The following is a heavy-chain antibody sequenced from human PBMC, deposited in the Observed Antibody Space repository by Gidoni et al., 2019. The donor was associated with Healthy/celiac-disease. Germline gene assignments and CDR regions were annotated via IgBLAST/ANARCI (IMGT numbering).Heavy chain of an antibody. CDR1: GYTFTGYG. V-gene: IGHV1-18*04. D-gene: IGHD5-18*01. Sequence: QVQLVQSGAEVKKPGASVKVSCKASGYTFTGYGISWVRQAPGQGLEWMGWISAYNGNTNYAQKLQGRVTMTTDTSTSTAYMELRSLRSDDTAVYYCARDMDTAPDYYYYGMDVWGQGTTVTVSS. CDR2: ISAYNGNT. CDR3: ARDMDTAPDYYYYGMDV. J-gene: IGHJ6*02.